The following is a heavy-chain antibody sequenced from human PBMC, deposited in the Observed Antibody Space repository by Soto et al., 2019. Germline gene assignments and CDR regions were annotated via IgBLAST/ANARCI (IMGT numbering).Heavy chain of an antibody. J-gene: IGHJ5*02. CDR2: IYHSGST. CDR3: ARRCFDWSYNWFDP. CDR1: GGSISSSNW. Sequence: KPSETLSLTCAVSGGSISSSNWWSWVRQPPGKGLEWIGEIYHSGSTNYNPSLKSRVTISVDKSKNQFSLKLSSVTAADTAVYYCARRCFDWSYNWFDPWGQGTLVTVSS. D-gene: IGHD3-9*01. V-gene: IGHV4-4*02.